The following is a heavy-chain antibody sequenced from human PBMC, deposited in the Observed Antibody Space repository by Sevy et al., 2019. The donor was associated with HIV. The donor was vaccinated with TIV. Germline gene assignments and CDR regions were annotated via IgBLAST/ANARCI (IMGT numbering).Heavy chain of an antibody. CDR3: GRGQCSSSSCYYYYGMDV. CDR2: INTNTGNP. D-gene: IGHD2-2*01. Sequence: ASVKVSCKASGYTFTSYVMNWVRQAPGQGLEWMGWINTNTGNPTYAQGFTGRFVFSLDTSVSTAYLQCSSLKAEDTAVYYCGRGQCSSSSCYYYYGMDVWGQGATVTVSS. J-gene: IGHJ6*02. V-gene: IGHV7-4-1*02. CDR1: GYTFTSYV.